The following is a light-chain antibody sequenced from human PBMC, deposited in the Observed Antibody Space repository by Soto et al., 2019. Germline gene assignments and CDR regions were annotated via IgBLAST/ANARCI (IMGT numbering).Light chain of an antibody. CDR3: LQDYNYPRT. V-gene: IGKV1-6*01. Sequence: IQMTQSPSSLSASVGDRVTITCRASQGVSAYLLWYQQRPGKAPNLLIYGASTLQTGVPSRFSGSGSGTDFFLTISSLQPEDVATYFCLQDYNYPRTFGQGTKLQIK. CDR2: GAS. CDR1: QGVSAY. J-gene: IGKJ2*01.